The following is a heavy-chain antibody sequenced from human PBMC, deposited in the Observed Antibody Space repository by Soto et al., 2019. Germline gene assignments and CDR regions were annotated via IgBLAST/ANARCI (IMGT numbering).Heavy chain of an antibody. Sequence: PGGSLRLSCVASGFTVSGSYMVWVRQAPGKGLEWLSYVSTGAHATHYADSVKGRFTISRDNAKNTLYLQMSSLRAEDTAVYYCAKVMVKNWFDPWGQGTLVTVSS. J-gene: IGHJ5*02. D-gene: IGHD5-18*01. V-gene: IGHV3-11*01. CDR3: AKVMVKNWFDP. CDR2: VSTGAHAT. CDR1: GFTVSGSY.